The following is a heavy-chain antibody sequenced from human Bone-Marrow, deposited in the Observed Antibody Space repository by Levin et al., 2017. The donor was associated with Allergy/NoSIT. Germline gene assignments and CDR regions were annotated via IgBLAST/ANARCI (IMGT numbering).Heavy chain of an antibody. D-gene: IGHD1-26*01. CDR3: ARFSWGDDAFDI. CDR2: ISSSSSTI. J-gene: IGHJ3*02. CDR1: GFTFSSYS. Sequence: LSLTCAASGFTFSSYSMNWVRQAPGKGLEWVSYISSSSSTIYYADSVKGRFTISRDNAKNSLYLQMNSLRAEDTAVYYCARFSWGDDAFDIWGQGTMVTVSS. V-gene: IGHV3-48*01.